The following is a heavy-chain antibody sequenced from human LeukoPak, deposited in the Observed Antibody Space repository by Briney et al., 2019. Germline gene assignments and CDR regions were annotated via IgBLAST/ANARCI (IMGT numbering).Heavy chain of an antibody. D-gene: IGHD6-19*01. J-gene: IGHJ4*02. CDR3: AGAYSSGWYAGPYFDY. Sequence: PSETLSLTCTVSGGSISSYYWSWIRQPPGKGLEWIGYIYYSGSTNYNPSLKSRVTISVDTSKNQFSLKLSSVTAADTAVYYCAGAYSSGWYAGPYFDYWGQGTLVTVPS. CDR2: IYYSGST. CDR1: GGSISSYY. V-gene: IGHV4-59*01.